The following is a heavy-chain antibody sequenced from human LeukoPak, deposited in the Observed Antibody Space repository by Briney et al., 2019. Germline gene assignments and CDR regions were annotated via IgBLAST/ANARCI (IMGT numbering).Heavy chain of an antibody. CDR2: IYQNGNT. CDR1: SASISTAGYY. CDR3: ARGLDSGTWYLYDY. Sequence: SETLSLTCTVSSASISTAGYYWTWIRQPPAKGLEWIGYIYQNGNTYYNPSFESRVTISLDRSKNQSSLKLTSVIAADTAVYYCARGLDSGTWYLYDYWGQGTLVTVSS. V-gene: IGHV4-30-2*01. D-gene: IGHD6-13*01. J-gene: IGHJ4*02.